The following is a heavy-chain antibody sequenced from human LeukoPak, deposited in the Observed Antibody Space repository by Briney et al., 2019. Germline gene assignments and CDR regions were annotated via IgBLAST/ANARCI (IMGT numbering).Heavy chain of an antibody. CDR2: IYYSGST. CDR3: ARAHYYDSSGYWPT. Sequence: SETLSLTCSVSGGSISSYYWSWIRQPPGKGLEWIGYIYYSGSTNYNPSLKSRVTISVDTSKNQFSLKLSSVTAADTAVYYCARAHYYDSSGYWPTWGQGTLVTVSS. D-gene: IGHD3-22*01. V-gene: IGHV4-59*01. CDR1: GGSISSYY. J-gene: IGHJ5*02.